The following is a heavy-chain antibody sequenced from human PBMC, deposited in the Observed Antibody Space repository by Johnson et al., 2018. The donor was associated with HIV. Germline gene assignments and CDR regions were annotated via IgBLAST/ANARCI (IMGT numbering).Heavy chain of an antibody. D-gene: IGHD3-22*01. CDR3: ARESGGEGGGSGYYLSPRGAFDI. CDR1: GFSFSSYD. Sequence: QVQLVESGGGLVKPGGSLRFSCSASGFSFSSYDMHWVRQAPGKGLEWVAVISYDGRNKSYADSVQGRFTLSIDNSKDTLYLQMNSLRAEDPAVYYCARESGGEGGGSGYYLSPRGAFDIWGQGTMVTVSS. J-gene: IGHJ3*02. CDR2: ISYDGRNK. V-gene: IGHV3-30-3*01.